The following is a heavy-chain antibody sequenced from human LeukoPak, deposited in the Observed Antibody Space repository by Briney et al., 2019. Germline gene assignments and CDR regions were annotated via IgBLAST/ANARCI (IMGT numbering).Heavy chain of an antibody. Sequence: SSETLSLTCAVYGWSFSGYYWSWIRQPPGKGLEWMGEINHSESTNYNPSLKNRVTISVDTSKNQFSLKLSPVTAADTAVYYCARGYYDILTGYPLWGQGTLVTVSS. J-gene: IGHJ4*02. CDR3: ARGYYDILTGYPL. D-gene: IGHD3-9*01. CDR1: GWSFSGYY. V-gene: IGHV4-34*01. CDR2: INHSEST.